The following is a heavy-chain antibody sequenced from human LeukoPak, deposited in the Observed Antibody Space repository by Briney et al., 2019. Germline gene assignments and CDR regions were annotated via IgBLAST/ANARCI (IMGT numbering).Heavy chain of an antibody. CDR3: AINYYDSSGPIY. V-gene: IGHV3-23*01. Sequence: GGSLRLSCAASGFTFSSYAMSWVRQAPGKGLEGVSAISGSGGSTYYADSVKGRFTISGDNSKNTLYLQMNSLRAEDTAVYYCAINYYDSSGPIYWGQGTLVTVSS. D-gene: IGHD3-22*01. J-gene: IGHJ4*02. CDR2: ISGSGGST. CDR1: GFTFSSYA.